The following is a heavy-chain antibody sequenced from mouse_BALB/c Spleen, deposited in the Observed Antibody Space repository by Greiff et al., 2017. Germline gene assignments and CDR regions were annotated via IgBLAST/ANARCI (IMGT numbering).Heavy chain of an antibody. D-gene: IGHD1-1*01. J-gene: IGHJ4*01. Sequence: EVQGVESGGGLVQPGGSRKLSCAASGFTFSSFGMHWVRQAPEKGLEWVAYISSGSSTIYYADTVKGRFTISRDNPKNTLFLQMTSLRSEDTAMYYCARSGITTVVAKGYYAMDYWGQGTSVTVSS. CDR3: ARSGITTVVAKGYYAMDY. CDR1: GFTFSSFG. CDR2: ISSGSSTI. V-gene: IGHV5-17*02.